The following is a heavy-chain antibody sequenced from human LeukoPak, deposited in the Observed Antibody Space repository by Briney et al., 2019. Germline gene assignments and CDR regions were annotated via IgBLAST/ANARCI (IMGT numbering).Heavy chain of an antibody. V-gene: IGHV3-23*01. D-gene: IGHD2-15*01. Sequence: GGSLRLSCAASGFTFSSFAVIWVRQAPGKGLVWVSAISGSGGSTYYADSVKGRFTISRDNSKNTLYLKMNSLRAEDTAVYYCAKGIVVVVAATPEYFQHWGQGTLVTVSS. CDR3: AKGIVVVVAATPEYFQH. CDR2: ISGSGGST. CDR1: GFTFSSFA. J-gene: IGHJ1*01.